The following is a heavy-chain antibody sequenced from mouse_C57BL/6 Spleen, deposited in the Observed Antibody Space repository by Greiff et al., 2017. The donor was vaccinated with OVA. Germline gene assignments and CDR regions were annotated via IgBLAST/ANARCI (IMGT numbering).Heavy chain of an antibody. CDR1: GYTFTSYW. V-gene: IGHV1-50*01. CDR2: IDPSDSYT. CDR3: AGRDGYYEKVY. J-gene: IGHJ2*01. D-gene: IGHD2-3*01. Sequence: QVQLKQPGAELVKPGASVKLSCKASGYTFTSYWMQWVKQRPGQGLEWIGEIDPSDSYTNYNQKFKGKATLTVDTSSSTAYMQLSSLTSEDSAVYYCAGRDGYYEKVYWGQGTTLTVSS.